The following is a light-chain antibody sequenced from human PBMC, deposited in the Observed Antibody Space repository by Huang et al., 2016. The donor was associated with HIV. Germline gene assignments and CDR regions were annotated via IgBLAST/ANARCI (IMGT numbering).Light chain of an antibody. V-gene: IGKV3-11*01. CDR3: QQRGDWPLT. CDR1: QSIITS. J-gene: IGKJ4*01. Sequence: EIVLTQSPATLSLSPGERATLPCRASQSIITSLAWYQQKPGQAPRLLIYDASNRATGIPARFSGSGSGTDFTLTISSLEPEDFAVYYCQQRGDWPLTFGGGTKVEI. CDR2: DAS.